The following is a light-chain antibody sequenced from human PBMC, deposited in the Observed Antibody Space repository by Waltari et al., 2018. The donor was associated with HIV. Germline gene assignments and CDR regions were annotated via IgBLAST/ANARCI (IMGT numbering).Light chain of an antibody. CDR3: GTWDRTLGGGV. CDR2: DNS. Sequence: QSVLTQPPSVSAAPGQKVTIHCSRSSSNIGNAYLSWYQHVPGAAPRLLIYDNSKRPSGIPDRFSGSESGTSATLAITGLQTGDEADYYCGTWDRTLGGGVFGGGTKLTVL. V-gene: IGLV1-51*01. J-gene: IGLJ3*02. CDR1: SSNIGNAY.